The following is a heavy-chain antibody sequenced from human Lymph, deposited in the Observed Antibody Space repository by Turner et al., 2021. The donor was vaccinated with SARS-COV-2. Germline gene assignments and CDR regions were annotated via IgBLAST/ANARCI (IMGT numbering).Heavy chain of an antibody. V-gene: IGHV3-30*04. D-gene: IGHD1-26*01. Sequence: QVQLVESGGGVVQPGRSLRLSCAASGFTFSNYAMHWVRQAPGKGLEWVALISYDGRNKYYADSVKGRFTISRDNSKNTLSLQMNSLRAEDTAVYYCARGLSGNYYFFDYWGQGTLVTVSS. CDR2: ISYDGRNK. J-gene: IGHJ4*02. CDR3: ARGLSGNYYFFDY. CDR1: GFTFSNYA.